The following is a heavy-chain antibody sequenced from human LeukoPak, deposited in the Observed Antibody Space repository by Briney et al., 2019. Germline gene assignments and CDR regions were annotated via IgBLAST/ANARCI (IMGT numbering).Heavy chain of an antibody. V-gene: IGHV1-2*02. D-gene: IGHD3-3*01. Sequence: ASVEVSCKASGYTFTGYYMHWVRQAPGQGLEWMGWINPNSGGTNYAQKFQGRVTMTRGTSISTAYMELSRLRSDDTAVYYCARVTPQYYDFWSGDLIAFDIWGQGTMVTVSS. CDR3: ARVTPQYYDFWSGDLIAFDI. J-gene: IGHJ3*02. CDR2: INPNSGGT. CDR1: GYTFTGYY.